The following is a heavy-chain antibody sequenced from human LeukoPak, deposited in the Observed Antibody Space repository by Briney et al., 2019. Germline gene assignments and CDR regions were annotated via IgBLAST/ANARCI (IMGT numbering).Heavy chain of an antibody. CDR3: ARIGEFRVGSHYYGMDV. V-gene: IGHV3-48*03. CDR1: GFSLGSYE. CDR2: MSSSGSTK. D-gene: IGHD3-10*01. Sequence: GGSLRLSCAASGFSLGSYEMNWVRQAPGKGLEWVSYMSSSGSTKYYADSVEGRFTISRDNAKNSLYLQMNSLRAEETAVYYCARIGEFRVGSHYYGMDVWGQRTTVTVSS. J-gene: IGHJ6*02.